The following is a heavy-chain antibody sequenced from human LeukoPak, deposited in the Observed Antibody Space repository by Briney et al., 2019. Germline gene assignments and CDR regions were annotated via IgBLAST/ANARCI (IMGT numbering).Heavy chain of an antibody. J-gene: IGHJ4*02. CDR1: GGSFSGYY. D-gene: IGHD5-18*01. V-gene: IGHV4-34*01. CDR2: INHSGST. CDR3: ARGGYSYGYFDY. Sequence: PSETLSLTCAVYGGSFSGYYWSWIRQPPGKGLEWIGEINHSGSTYYNPSLKSRVTISVDRSKNQFSLKLSSVTAADTAVYYCARGGYSYGYFDYWGQGTLVTVSS.